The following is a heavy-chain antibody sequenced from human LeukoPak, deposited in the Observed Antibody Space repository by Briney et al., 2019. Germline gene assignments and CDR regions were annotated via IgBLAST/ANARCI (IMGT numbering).Heavy chain of an antibody. J-gene: IGHJ3*02. Sequence: GGSLRLSCVASGFTFSYYSMNWVRLAPGKGPEWVSSIDITSKYIYYGDSMRGRFTISRDNARSLLYLQMNSLRVDDTAVYNCARGHSRSFQRTDGFDIWGQGTMVTVSS. V-gene: IGHV3-21*06. CDR1: GFTFSYYS. CDR2: IDITSKYI. CDR3: ARGHSRSFQRTDGFDI. D-gene: IGHD1-26*01.